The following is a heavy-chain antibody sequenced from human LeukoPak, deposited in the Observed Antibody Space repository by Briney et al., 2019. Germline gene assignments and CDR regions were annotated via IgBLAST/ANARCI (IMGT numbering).Heavy chain of an antibody. CDR1: GGSISSSYYY. CDR3: ARHLSSGWYLDY. V-gene: IGHV4-39*01. CDR2: IYSSGST. Sequence: PSETLSLTCTVSGGSISSSYYYWGWIRQPPGKGLKWFGGIYSSGSTYYNPSLKRRVTISVDTSKNQFSLKLSSVTAAATAVYYCARHLSSGWYLDYWGQGTLVTVSS. D-gene: IGHD6-19*01. J-gene: IGHJ4*02.